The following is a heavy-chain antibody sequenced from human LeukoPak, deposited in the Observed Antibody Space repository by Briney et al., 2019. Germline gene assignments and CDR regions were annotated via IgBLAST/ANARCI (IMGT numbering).Heavy chain of an antibody. CDR1: GFTFSGYG. J-gene: IGHJ6*02. CDR2: IWSDGSNK. V-gene: IGHV3-30*02. CDR3: AKDLLLWFGETVNYYYYGMDV. D-gene: IGHD3-10*01. Sequence: GGSLRLSCATSGFTFSGYGMHWVRQAPGKGLEWVTVIWSDGSNKYYADSVKGRFTISRDNSKNTLYLQMNSLRAEDTAVYYCAKDLLLWFGETVNYYYYGMDVWGQGTTVTVSS.